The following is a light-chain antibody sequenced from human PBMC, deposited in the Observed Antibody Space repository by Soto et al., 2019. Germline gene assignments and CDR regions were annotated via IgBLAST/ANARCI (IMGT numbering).Light chain of an antibody. CDR2: GVS. Sequence: QSVLTQPASVSGSPGQSITISCTGTSSDVGGYNYVSWYQQHPGKAPKLMIYGVSNRPSGVSNRFSASKSGNTASLTISGLQAEDEADYYRNSYTSSSTPAYVFGTGTKLTVL. J-gene: IGLJ1*01. CDR1: SSDVGGYNY. V-gene: IGLV2-14*01. CDR3: NSYTSSSTPAYV.